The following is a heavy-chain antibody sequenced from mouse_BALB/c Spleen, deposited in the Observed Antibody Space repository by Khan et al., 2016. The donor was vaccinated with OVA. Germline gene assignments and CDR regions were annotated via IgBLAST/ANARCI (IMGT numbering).Heavy chain of an antibody. D-gene: IGHD1-1*01. CDR1: GYSITSGYA. CDR2: ISYSGGT. Sequence: EVKLEESGPGLVKPSQSLSLTCTVTGYSITSGYAWNWIRQFPGNKLEWMGYISYSGGTSYNPSLKSRISITRDTSKNQFFLQLNSVTTEDTVTYYCARGNYYGYYFDYWGQGTPLTVSS. J-gene: IGHJ2*01. V-gene: IGHV3-2*02. CDR3: ARGNYYGYYFDY.